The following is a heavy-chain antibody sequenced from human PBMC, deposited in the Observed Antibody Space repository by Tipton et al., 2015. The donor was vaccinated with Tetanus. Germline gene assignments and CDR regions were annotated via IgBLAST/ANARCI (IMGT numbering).Heavy chain of an antibody. CDR3: ARGNRGSSGYL. CDR2: MDPKTGRA. CDR1: GYAFNSYD. D-gene: IGHD6-13*01. J-gene: IGHJ4*02. Sequence: QSGAEVKKPGASVKVSCKAFGYAFNSYDLNWVRQATGQGLEWLGYMDPKTGRAAYGQRFQGRVTMTSNISITTAYMELRNLRSDDTAVYYCARGNRGSSGYLGGQGTLVTVSS. V-gene: IGHV1-8*01.